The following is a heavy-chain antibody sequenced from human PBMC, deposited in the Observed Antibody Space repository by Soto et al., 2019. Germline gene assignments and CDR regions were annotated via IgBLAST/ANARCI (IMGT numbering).Heavy chain of an antibody. V-gene: IGHV3-64D*06. Sequence: GGSLRLSCSASGFTFSNYAMHWVRQASGKGLEYVSGITSNGGSTYYADSVKGRFTISRDNSKNTLYLQKSSLRAEDTAVYYCVKEGSGAAGGLFDYWGQGTLVTVSS. CDR1: GFTFSNYA. CDR3: VKEGSGAAGGLFDY. CDR2: ITSNGGST. J-gene: IGHJ4*02. D-gene: IGHD6-13*01.